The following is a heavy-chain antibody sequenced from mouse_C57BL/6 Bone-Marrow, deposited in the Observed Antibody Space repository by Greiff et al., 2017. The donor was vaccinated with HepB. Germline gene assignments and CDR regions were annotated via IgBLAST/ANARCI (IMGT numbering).Heavy chain of an antibody. CDR2: IWSGGST. V-gene: IGHV2-2*01. J-gene: IGHJ4*01. Sequence: QVQLKESGPGLVQPSQSLSITCTVSGFSLTSYGVHWVRQSPGKGLEWLGVIWSGGSTDYNAAFISRLSISKDNSKIQVFFKMNSLQADDTAIYYCARKGATGTYYYAMDYWGQGTSVTVSS. D-gene: IGHD4-1*02. CDR1: GFSLTSYG. CDR3: ARKGATGTYYYAMDY.